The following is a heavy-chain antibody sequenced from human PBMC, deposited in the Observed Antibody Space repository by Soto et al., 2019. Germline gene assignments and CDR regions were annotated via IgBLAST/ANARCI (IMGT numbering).Heavy chain of an antibody. CDR3: ARERITLVRGVIPPDY. D-gene: IGHD3-10*01. J-gene: IGHJ4*02. V-gene: IGHV3-48*01. CDR1: GFTFSTFN. Sequence: PGGSLRLSCAASGFTFSTFNMNWVRQAPGKGLEWVSYISSSGSTIYYADSVKGRFTISRDNSKNTLYLQMNSLRAEDTAVYYCARERITLVRGVIPPDYWGQGTLVTVSS. CDR2: ISSSGSTI.